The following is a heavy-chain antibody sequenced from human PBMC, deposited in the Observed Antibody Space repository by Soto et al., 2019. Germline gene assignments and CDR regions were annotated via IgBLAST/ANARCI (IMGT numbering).Heavy chain of an antibody. CDR2: FDPEDGET. CDR1: GYTLNELS. V-gene: IGHV1-24*01. J-gene: IGHJ4*02. Sequence: ASVKVSCKVSGYTLNELSMHWVRQSPGKGLEWMGGFDPEDGETVYAQRFQGRVTMTEDTSTDTANMELSSLTSEDTAVYYCATGGPAGDFDYWGQGTLVTVSS. CDR3: ATGGPAGDFDY. D-gene: IGHD3-10*01.